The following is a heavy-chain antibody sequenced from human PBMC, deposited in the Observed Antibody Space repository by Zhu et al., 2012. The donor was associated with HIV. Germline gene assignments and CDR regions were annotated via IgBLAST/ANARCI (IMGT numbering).Heavy chain of an antibody. V-gene: IGHV4-34*01. CDR3: ARARDSGSYGLDWFDP. CDR1: GGSFSNYH. Sequence: QVQLQQWGAGLLKPSETLSLTCAVYGGSFSNYHWSWIRQPPGKGLEWIGEINHSGSTNYNPSLKSRITISVDTSKNQFSLNLSSVTAADTAVYYCARARDSGSYGLDWFDPWAREPWSPSPQ. J-gene: IGHJ5*02. CDR2: INHSGST. D-gene: IGHD1-26*01.